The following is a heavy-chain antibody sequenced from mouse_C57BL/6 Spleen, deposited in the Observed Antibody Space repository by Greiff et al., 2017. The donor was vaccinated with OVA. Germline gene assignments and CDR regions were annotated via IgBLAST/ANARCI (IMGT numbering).Heavy chain of an antibody. V-gene: IGHV1-9*01. CDR1: GYTFTGYW. CDR3: ARSSRGHYFDY. CDR2: ILPGSGST. Sequence: QVQLQQSGAELMKPGASVKLSCKATGYTFTGYWIEWVKQRPGHGLEWIGEILPGSGSTNYNAKFKGKATFTADTSSNTAYMQLSSLTTEDSAIYYCARSSRGHYFDYWGQGTTLTVSS. J-gene: IGHJ2*01.